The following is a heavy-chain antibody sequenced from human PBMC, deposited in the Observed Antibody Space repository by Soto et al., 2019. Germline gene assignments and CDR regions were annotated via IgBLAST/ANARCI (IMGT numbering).Heavy chain of an antibody. V-gene: IGHV3-23*01. CDR3: ERVRGNPGVGVAYDI. D-gene: IGHD3-3*01. CDR2: ISISGDRT. Sequence: GGSLRLSCGTSGFTFNTFAMSWVRRAPGKGLEWVSAISISGDRTYYADSVKGRFTISRDNSKNKLYLQMNSLRAEDTAVYYCERVRGNPGVGVAYDIWGQRTMGTVSS. CDR1: GFTFNTFA. J-gene: IGHJ3*02.